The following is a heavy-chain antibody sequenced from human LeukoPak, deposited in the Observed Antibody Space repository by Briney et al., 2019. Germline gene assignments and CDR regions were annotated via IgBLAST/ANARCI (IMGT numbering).Heavy chain of an antibody. D-gene: IGHD4-23*01. CDR2: IYWNDDK. CDR1: GFSLSSGVVG. CDR3: THTVDYGGNPNDY. V-gene: IGHV2-5*01. J-gene: IGHJ4*02. Sequence: SGPTLVKPTQTLTLTCTFSGFSLSSGVVGVGWIRQPPGKALEWLALIYWNDDKRYSPPLKNRLTITKDTSENQVVLTLTNMEPADTATYYCTHTVDYGGNPNDYWGQGTLVTVSS.